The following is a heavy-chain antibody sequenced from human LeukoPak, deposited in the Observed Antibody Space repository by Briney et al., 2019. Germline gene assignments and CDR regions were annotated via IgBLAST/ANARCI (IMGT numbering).Heavy chain of an antibody. Sequence: GGSLRLTCAASGFTFSSYAMSWVRQAPGKGLEWVAVISYDGSNKYYADSVKGRFTISRDNSKNTLYLQMNSLRAEDTAVYYCARAMVRGVNWFDPWGQGTLVTVSS. D-gene: IGHD3-10*01. CDR1: GFTFSSYA. J-gene: IGHJ5*02. CDR3: ARAMVRGVNWFDP. V-gene: IGHV3-30*19. CDR2: ISYDGSNK.